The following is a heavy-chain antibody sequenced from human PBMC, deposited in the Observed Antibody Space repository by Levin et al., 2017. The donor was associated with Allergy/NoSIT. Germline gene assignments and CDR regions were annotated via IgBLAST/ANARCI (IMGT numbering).Heavy chain of an antibody. V-gene: IGHV4-34*01. D-gene: IGHD3-10*01. CDR3: ARGLGGRGVYYYYGMDV. J-gene: IGHJ6*02. CDR1: GGSFSGYY. Sequence: SETLSLTCAVYGGSFSGYYWSWIRQPPGKGLEWIGEINHSGSTNYNPSLKSRVTISVDTSKNQFSLKLSSVTAADTAVYYCARGLGGRGVYYYYGMDVWGQGTTVTVSS. CDR2: INHSGST.